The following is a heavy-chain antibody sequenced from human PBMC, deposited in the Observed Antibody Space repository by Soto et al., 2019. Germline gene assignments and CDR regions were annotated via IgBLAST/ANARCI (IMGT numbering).Heavy chain of an antibody. V-gene: IGHV3-23*01. D-gene: IGHD6-13*01. Sequence: GGSLRLSCAASGFTFSSYAMNWVRQAPGKGLEWVSVISGSDGSTYYADSVKGRFTISRDNSKNTLNLQMNSLRAEDAAVYYCARRSSSWYFDYWGQGTLVTVSS. J-gene: IGHJ4*02. CDR3: ARRSSSWYFDY. CDR1: GFTFSSYA. CDR2: ISGSDGST.